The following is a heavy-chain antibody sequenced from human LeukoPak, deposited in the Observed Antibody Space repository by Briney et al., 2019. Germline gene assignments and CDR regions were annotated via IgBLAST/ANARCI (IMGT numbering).Heavy chain of an antibody. CDR2: ISSSTSI. CDR3: ARDRPTRYSLDY. D-gene: IGHD2-15*01. Sequence: GGSLRLSCAASGFTFSDYTLNWVRQAPGKGLEWVSSISSSTSIYYADSVKGRFTISRDNAKNSVYLEMNSPRAEDTAVYYCARDRPTRYSLDYWGQGTLVTVSS. J-gene: IGHJ4*02. V-gene: IGHV3-69-1*02. CDR1: GFTFSDYT.